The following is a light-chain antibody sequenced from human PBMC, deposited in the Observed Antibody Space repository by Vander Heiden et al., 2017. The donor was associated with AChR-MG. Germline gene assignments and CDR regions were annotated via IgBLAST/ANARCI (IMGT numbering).Light chain of an antibody. CDR1: QRVLYRLNNTNY. Sequence: DIVMTQSPSPLAVCLGQRATINCTSSQRVLYRLNNTNYVAWYQQKPGQPPKLLIYWASTRDSGVPDRFSGSGSGTDFTLTISSLQAEDFAVYYCQQYYGTPYTFGQGTKLEIK. CDR2: WAS. J-gene: IGKJ2*01. V-gene: IGKV4-1*01. CDR3: QQYYGTPYT.